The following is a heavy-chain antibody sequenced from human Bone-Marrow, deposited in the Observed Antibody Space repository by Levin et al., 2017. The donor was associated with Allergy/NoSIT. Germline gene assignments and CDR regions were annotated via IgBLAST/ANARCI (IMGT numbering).Heavy chain of an antibody. V-gene: IGHV1-2*02. Sequence: GASVKVSCKASGYTFTDYFIHWVRLAPGQGLEWMGWINPNSGDTDSSQNLQGTVTMTRDTSISTAYMEVTSLTSNDTALYYCARISSAAFDMWGQGTVVTVSS. CDR2: INPNSGDT. J-gene: IGHJ3*02. CDR1: GYTFTDYF. D-gene: IGHD6-19*01. CDR3: ARISSAAFDM.